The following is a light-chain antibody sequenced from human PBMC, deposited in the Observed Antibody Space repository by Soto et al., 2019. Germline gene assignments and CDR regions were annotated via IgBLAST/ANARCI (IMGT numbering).Light chain of an antibody. CDR1: SSDVGGYNF. CDR3: SSYAGINFYV. CDR2: DVS. V-gene: IGLV2-8*01. J-gene: IGLJ1*01. Sequence: QSALAQPPSASGSPGQSVTISCTGTSSDVGGYNFVSWYQHHPGKAPKLMIYDVSKRPSGVPDRFSGSKSSNTASLTVSGLQAEDEADYYCSSYAGINFYVFGAGTKVTVL.